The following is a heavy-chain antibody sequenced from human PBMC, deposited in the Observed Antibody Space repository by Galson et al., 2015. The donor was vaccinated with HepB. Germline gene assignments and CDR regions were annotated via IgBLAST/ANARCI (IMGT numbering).Heavy chain of an antibody. CDR2: FSGTGSGT. CDR1: GFTFSSYT. Sequence: ALRISCAASGFTFSSYTISWVRQAPGKGLEWVSSFSGTGSGTHYAESVKGRFTIPRDNSKNTLYLQMNSLRAEDPAVYYCAKLLNYWGQGTLVTVSS. J-gene: IGHJ4*02. V-gene: IGHV3-23*01. CDR3: AKLLNY.